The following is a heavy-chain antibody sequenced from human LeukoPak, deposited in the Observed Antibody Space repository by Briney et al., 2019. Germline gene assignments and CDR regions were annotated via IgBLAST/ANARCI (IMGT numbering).Heavy chain of an antibody. CDR3: ARGVSYYDSSGYYNEYFQH. CDR2: IYYSGST. J-gene: IGHJ1*01. CDR1: GXSISSYY. D-gene: IGHD3-22*01. Sequence: PSETLSLTCTVSGXSISSYYWSWLRQPPGKGLEWIGYIYYSGSTNYNPSLKSRVTISVDTSKNQFSLKLSSVTAADTAVYYCARGVSYYDSSGYYNEYFQHWGQGTLVTVSS. V-gene: IGHV4-59*08.